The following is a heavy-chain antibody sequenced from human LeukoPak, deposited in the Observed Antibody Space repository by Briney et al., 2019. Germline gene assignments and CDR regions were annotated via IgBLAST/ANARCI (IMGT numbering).Heavy chain of an antibody. CDR1: GYSFTSYW. D-gene: IGHD2-2*01. J-gene: IGHJ4*02. Sequence: GESLKISCKGSGYSFTSYWIGWVRQMPGKGLEWMGIIYPGDSDTRYSPSFQGQVTISADKSISTAYLQWSSLKASDTAMYYCARLEGTDIVVVPADYWGQGTLVTASS. CDR3: ARLEGTDIVVVPADY. CDR2: IYPGDSDT. V-gene: IGHV5-51*01.